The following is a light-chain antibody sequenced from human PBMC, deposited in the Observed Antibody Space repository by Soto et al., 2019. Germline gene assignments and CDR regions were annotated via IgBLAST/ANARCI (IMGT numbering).Light chain of an antibody. CDR1: SSDVGGYNY. V-gene: IGLV2-14*03. J-gene: IGLJ1*01. Sequence: QSALTQPASVSGSPGQSITISCTGTSSDVGGYNYVSWYQQHPGKAPKLMIYDVSNRPSGVSNRFSGSKSGNTASLTISGLQAEDESDYYCSSYTGSSTDVFGTGTQLTVL. CDR3: SSYTGSSTDV. CDR2: DVS.